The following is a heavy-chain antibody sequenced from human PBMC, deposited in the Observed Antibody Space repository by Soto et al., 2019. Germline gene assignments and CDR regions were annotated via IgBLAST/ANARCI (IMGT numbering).Heavy chain of an antibody. D-gene: IGHD3-3*01. CDR1: GDSVSSNSAA. J-gene: IGHJ6*02. Sequence: PSQTLSLTCVISGDSVSSNSAAWNWIRQSPSRGLEWLGRTYYRSKWYNDYAVSVKSRITINPDTSKNQFSLQLNSVTPEDTAVYYCARDLSYYDFWSGYRNYYYYGMDVWGQGTTVTAP. CDR2: TYYRSKWYN. CDR3: ARDLSYYDFWSGYRNYYYYGMDV. V-gene: IGHV6-1*01.